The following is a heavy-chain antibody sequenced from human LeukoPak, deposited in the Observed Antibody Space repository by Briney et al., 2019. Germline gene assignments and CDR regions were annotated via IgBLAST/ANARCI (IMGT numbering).Heavy chain of an antibody. CDR1: GGSISSISYY. CDR3: ARQLWYGGQEDY. CDR2: VYYSET. Sequence: SETLSLTCTVSGGSISSISYYWGWIRQPPGKGLEWIGTVYYSETYYNPSLKSRVTISADTSKNQFSLKLSSVTAADTAVYYCARQLWYGGQEDYWGQGTLVTVSS. D-gene: IGHD3-10*01. J-gene: IGHJ4*02. V-gene: IGHV4-39*01.